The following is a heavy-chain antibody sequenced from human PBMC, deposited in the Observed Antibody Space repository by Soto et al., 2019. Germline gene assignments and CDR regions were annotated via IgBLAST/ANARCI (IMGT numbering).Heavy chain of an antibody. V-gene: IGHV3-49*05. CDR1: GFTFGDYA. CDR3: TRSRYYFGSGSYYNSNYYFDY. Sequence: EVQLVESGGDLVKPGRSLKLSCTTSGFTFGDYAMSWLRQAPGKGLEWVGLIRIKACGGTAEYAASVKGRFIISRDDSRSIAYLQMNSLETEDTAMYYCTRSRYYFGSGSYYNSNYYFDYWGQGTLVTVSS. CDR2: IRIKACGGTA. J-gene: IGHJ4*02. D-gene: IGHD3-10*01.